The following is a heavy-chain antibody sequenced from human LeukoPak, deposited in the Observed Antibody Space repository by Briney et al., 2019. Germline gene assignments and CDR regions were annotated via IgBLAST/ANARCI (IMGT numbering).Heavy chain of an antibody. Sequence: PSETLSLTCTVSGVSIGTSAYYWDWIRQQPGKGLEWIGFISDSGSTLYNASLKSRISISSDTSKNQFSLKLTSVTAADMAVYYCARGRYSYGWNDSWGQGTLVAVSS. D-gene: IGHD3-16*02. CDR1: GVSIGTSAYY. V-gene: IGHV4-31*03. J-gene: IGHJ5*01. CDR3: ARGRYSYGWNDS. CDR2: ISDSGST.